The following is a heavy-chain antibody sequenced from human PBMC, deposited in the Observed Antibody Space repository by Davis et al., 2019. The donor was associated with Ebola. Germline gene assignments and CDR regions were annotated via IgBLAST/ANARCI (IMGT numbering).Heavy chain of an antibody. D-gene: IGHD3-16*02. CDR3: AREDIMITFGGVIVTGSIDY. CDR1: GGSISSYY. Sequence: SETLSLTCTVSGGSISSYYWSWIRQPPGKGLEWIGYIYYSGSTNYNPSLKSRVTISVDTSKNQFSLKLSSVTAADTAVYYCAREDIMITFGGVIVTGSIDYWGQGTLVTVSS. V-gene: IGHV4-59*01. CDR2: IYYSGST. J-gene: IGHJ4*02.